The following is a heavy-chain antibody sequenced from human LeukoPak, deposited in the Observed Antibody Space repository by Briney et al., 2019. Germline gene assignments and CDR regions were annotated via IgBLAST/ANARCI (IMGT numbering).Heavy chain of an antibody. CDR2: ISYDGSNK. CDR3: AKDVRARGSYYGYIDY. D-gene: IGHD1-26*01. CDR1: GFTFSSYA. J-gene: IGHJ4*02. Sequence: GRSLRLSCAASGFTFSSYAMHWVRQAPGKGLEWVAVISYDGSNKYYADSVKGRFTISRDNSKNTLYLQMSSLRTEDTALYYCAKDVRARGSYYGYIDYWGQGTLVTVSS. V-gene: IGHV3-30*04.